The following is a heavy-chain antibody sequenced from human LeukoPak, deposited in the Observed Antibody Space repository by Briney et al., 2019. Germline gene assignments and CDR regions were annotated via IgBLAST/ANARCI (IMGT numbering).Heavy chain of an antibody. CDR3: ARDSNDYGDYDAFDI. J-gene: IGHJ3*02. Sequence: SKTLSLTCTVSGGSISSYYWSWVRQPPGKGLEWIGYIYYSGSTNYNPSLKSRVTISVDTSKNQFSLKLSSVTAADTAVYYCARDSNDYGDYDAFDIWGQGTMVTVSS. V-gene: IGHV4-59*01. CDR2: IYYSGST. D-gene: IGHD4-17*01. CDR1: GGSISSYY.